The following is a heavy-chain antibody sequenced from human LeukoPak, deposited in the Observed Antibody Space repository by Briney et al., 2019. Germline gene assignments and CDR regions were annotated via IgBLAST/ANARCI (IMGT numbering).Heavy chain of an antibody. V-gene: IGHV1-8*03. CDR1: GYIFTSYD. Sequence: ASVKISCKASGYIFTSYDINWVRQATGQGLEWMGWMNPNSGNTGYAQKFQGRVTITRNTSISTAYMELSSLRSEDTAVYYCATSTYGSGSLDAFDIWGQGTMVTVSS. CDR3: ATSTYGSGSLDAFDI. D-gene: IGHD3-10*01. CDR2: MNPNSGNT. J-gene: IGHJ3*02.